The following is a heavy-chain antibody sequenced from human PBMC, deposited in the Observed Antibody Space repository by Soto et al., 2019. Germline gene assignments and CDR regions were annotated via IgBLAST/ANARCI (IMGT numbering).Heavy chain of an antibody. Sequence: QLQLQESGSGLVKPSQTLSLTCAVSGGSISSGGYSWSWIRQPPGKGLEWIGYIYHSGSTYYNPSLKSRVTISVDRSKNQFSLKLSSVTAADTAVYYCARHIYYYYDSSGYFDYWGQGTLVTVSS. V-gene: IGHV4-30-2*01. CDR3: ARHIYYYYDSSGYFDY. J-gene: IGHJ4*02. CDR1: GGSISSGGYS. D-gene: IGHD3-22*01. CDR2: IYHSGST.